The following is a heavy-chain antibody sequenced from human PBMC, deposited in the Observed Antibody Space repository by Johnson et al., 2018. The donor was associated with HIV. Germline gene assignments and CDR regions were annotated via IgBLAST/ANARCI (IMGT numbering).Heavy chain of an antibody. D-gene: IGHD1-26*01. J-gene: IGHJ3*02. CDR1: GFTFSSYA. V-gene: IGHV3-23*04. Sequence: MQLVESGGGVVQPGRSLRLSCAASGFTFSSYAMSWVRQAPGKGLEWVSVINNSGGGTYYADSVRGQFTISRDNSKNTLYLQMNSLRAEDTAIYYCAKKGNVGSWDLDAFDIWGQGTMVTVSS. CDR3: AKKGNVGSWDLDAFDI. CDR2: INNSGGGT.